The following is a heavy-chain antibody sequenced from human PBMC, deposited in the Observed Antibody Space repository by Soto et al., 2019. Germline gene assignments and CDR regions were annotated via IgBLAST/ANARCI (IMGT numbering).Heavy chain of an antibody. CDR2: IDPSDSYI. CDR1: GYSFTSSW. V-gene: IGHV5-10-1*03. CDR3: ARRGSSSSFFYDS. J-gene: IGHJ4*02. Sequence: EVQLVQSGAELKKPGESLRISCQCSGYSFTSSWISWVRQMPGEGLEWMGRIDPSDSYINYSPSFQGRVTISADKSISTAYLQWSSLKASDTAMYYCARRGSSSSFFYDSWGQGTLVTVSS. D-gene: IGHD6-6*01.